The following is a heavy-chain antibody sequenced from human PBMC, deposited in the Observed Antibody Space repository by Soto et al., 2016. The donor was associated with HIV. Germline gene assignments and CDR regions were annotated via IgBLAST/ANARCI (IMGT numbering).Heavy chain of an antibody. J-gene: IGHJ4*02. Sequence: VQLQESGPGLVKPSETLTLTCTVSGGSISSYYWSWIRQPPGKGLEWIGYMYYSGSTNYNPSLKSRVTISVDTSKNQFSLKLNSVTAADTAIYYCARGSYYDVWSGYYTFDYWGQGTLVTVS. V-gene: IGHV4-59*01. CDR2: MYYSGST. D-gene: IGHD3-3*01. CDR3: ARGSYYDVWSGYYTFDY. CDR1: GGSISSYY.